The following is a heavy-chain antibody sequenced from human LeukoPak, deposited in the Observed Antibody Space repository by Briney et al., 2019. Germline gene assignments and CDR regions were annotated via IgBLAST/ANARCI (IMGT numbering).Heavy chain of an antibody. CDR3: ARDRGYDYGDSYYAFDI. CDR2: INPNSGGT. Sequence: ASVKVSCKASGYTFTGYYMHWVRQAPGQGLEWMGRINPNSGGTNYAQKFQGRVTMTRDTSISTAYMELSRLRSDDTAVYYCARDRGYDYGDSYYAFDIWGQGTMVTVSS. D-gene: IGHD4-17*01. J-gene: IGHJ3*02. CDR1: GYTFTGYY. V-gene: IGHV1-2*06.